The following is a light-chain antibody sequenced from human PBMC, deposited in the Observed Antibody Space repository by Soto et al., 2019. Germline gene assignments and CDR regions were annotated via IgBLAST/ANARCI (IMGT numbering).Light chain of an antibody. Sequence: EIVVTQSPGILSVSPGDRATLSCRASQSVGRNLAWYQQKPGQAPTLLIYAASTRETGLPASFSGSGSGTDFTLDISSLQSEGFAFYYFQEYSKWPLFTFGPGTSVDIK. CDR2: AAS. CDR3: QEYSKWPLFT. J-gene: IGKJ3*01. V-gene: IGKV3-15*01. CDR1: QSVGRN.